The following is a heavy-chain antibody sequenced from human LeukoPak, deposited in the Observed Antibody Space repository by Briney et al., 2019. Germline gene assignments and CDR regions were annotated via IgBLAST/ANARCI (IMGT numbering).Heavy chain of an antibody. Sequence: SETLSLTCAVYGRSFSGYYWSWIRQPPGKGLEWIGEINHSGSTNYNPSLKSRVTISIDTSKNQFSLTVSFVTAADTAVYYCARDGTQQNLFDYWGQGTLVTVSS. CDR3: ARDGTQQNLFDY. D-gene: IGHD1-14*01. V-gene: IGHV4-34*01. J-gene: IGHJ4*02. CDR2: INHSGST. CDR1: GRSFSGYY.